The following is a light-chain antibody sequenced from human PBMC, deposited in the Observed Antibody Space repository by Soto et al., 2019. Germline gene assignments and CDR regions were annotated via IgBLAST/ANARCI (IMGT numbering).Light chain of an antibody. J-gene: IGKJ2*01. CDR3: PQYGIASQT. CDR1: QSISSSY. V-gene: IGKV3-20*01. CDR2: EAS. Sequence: EVVLTQSTGTLSLSPGERATLSCRASQSISSSYLAWNQQRPGQAPRHLIHEASSRATGIPDRFSGSGSGLDFTLTTSRLEPEDFAVYCCPQYGIASQTLGQGTKLEIK.